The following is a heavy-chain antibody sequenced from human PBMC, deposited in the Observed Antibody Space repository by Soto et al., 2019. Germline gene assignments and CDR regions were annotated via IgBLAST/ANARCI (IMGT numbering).Heavy chain of an antibody. CDR1: GYTFTSYG. V-gene: IGHV1-18*01. D-gene: IGHD2-2*01. CDR2: ISAYNGNT. CDR3: ARDRHGAGSSDKFDP. Sequence: ASVKVSCKASGYTFTSYGISWVRQAPGQGLEWMGWISAYNGNTNYAQKLQGRVTMTTDTSTSTAHMELRSLRSDATAVYYCARDRHGAGSSDKFDPWGQGTLGTVSS. J-gene: IGHJ5*02.